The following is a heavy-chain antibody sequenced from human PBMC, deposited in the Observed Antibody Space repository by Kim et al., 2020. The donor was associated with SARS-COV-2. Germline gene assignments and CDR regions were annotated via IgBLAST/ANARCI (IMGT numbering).Heavy chain of an antibody. D-gene: IGHD2-8*01. CDR1: GFTFSSYA. Sequence: GGSLRLSCAASGFTFSSYAMHWVRQAPGKGLEWVAIISYDGSNKYYVDSVQGRFTISRDNSKNTLYLQMNSLRAEDTAVFYCARDPRRNGGYYFDYWGQG. CDR2: ISYDGSNK. V-gene: IGHV3-30*04. J-gene: IGHJ4*02. CDR3: ARDPRRNGGYYFDY.